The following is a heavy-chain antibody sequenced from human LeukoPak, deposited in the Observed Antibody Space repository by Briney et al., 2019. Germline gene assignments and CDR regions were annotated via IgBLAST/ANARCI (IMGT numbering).Heavy chain of an antibody. D-gene: IGHD3-3*01. V-gene: IGHV4-34*01. CDR1: GGSFSGYY. Sequence: SETLSLTCAVYGGSFSGYYWSWIRQPPGKGLEWIGEINHSGGTNYNPSLKSRVTISVDTSKNQFSLKLSSVTAADTAVYYCARGSRYYDFWSGYYTGDGFDYWGQGTLVTVSS. CDR3: ARGSRYYDFWSGYYTGDGFDY. J-gene: IGHJ4*02. CDR2: INHSGGT.